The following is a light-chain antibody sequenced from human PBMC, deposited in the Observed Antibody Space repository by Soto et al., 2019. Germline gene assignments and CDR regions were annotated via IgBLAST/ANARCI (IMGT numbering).Light chain of an antibody. CDR2: GAS. J-gene: IGKJ1*01. CDR3: QQYNNWPPT. CDR1: QSVSSN. V-gene: IGKV3-15*01. Sequence: EIVMTQSPATLSVSPGERATLSCRASQSVSSNLAWYQQKPGQARRLLIYGASTRATAIPARFSGSGSGTEFTLTISSLQSEDFAVYYCQQYNNWPPTFGQGTKVEIK.